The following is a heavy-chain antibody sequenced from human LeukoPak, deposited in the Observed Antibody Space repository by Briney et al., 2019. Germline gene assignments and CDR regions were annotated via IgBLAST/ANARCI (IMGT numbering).Heavy chain of an antibody. CDR1: GGSFSGYY. J-gene: IGHJ6*03. CDR3: ARGLPQLLRSYYYYYYMDV. Sequence: KASETLSLTCAVYGGSFSGYYWSWIRQPPGKGLEWIGEINHSGSTNYNPSLKSRVTISADTSKNQFSLKLSSVTAADTAVYYCARGLPQLLRSYYYYYYMDVWGKGTTVTVSS. CDR2: INHSGST. D-gene: IGHD5-24*01. V-gene: IGHV4-34*01.